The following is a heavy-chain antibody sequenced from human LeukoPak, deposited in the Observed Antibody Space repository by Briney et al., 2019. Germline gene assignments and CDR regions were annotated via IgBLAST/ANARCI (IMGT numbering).Heavy chain of an antibody. CDR3: ARGVYIAAAQYGY. D-gene: IGHD6-13*01. J-gene: IGHJ4*02. V-gene: IGHV4-59*01. CDR1: GGSISSYY. CDR2: IYYSGTT. Sequence: SETLSLTCTVSGGSISSYYWSWIRQPPAKGLEWIGYIYYSGTTNYNPSLKSRVTISVDTSKNQFSLKLSSVTAADTSVYYCARGVYIAAAQYGYWGQGTLVTVSS.